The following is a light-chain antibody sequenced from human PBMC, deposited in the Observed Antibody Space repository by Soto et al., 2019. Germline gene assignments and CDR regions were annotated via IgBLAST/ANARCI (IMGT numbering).Light chain of an antibody. CDR1: QSLVSSDGNTF. CDR2: KVS. V-gene: IGKV2-30*01. J-gene: IGKJ3*01. Sequence: EVVMTQSPLSLPVTLGQPAPISCRPSQSLVSSDGNTFLSWFHQRPGQSPRRLIYKVSNRDSGIPDRFSGSGSGTDFTLKISRVEAEDVGVYYCLQGTHWPPIFGPGTKVDIK. CDR3: LQGTHWPPI.